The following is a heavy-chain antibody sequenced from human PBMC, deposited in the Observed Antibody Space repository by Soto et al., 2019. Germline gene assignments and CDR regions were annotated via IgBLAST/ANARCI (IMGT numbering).Heavy chain of an antibody. V-gene: IGHV3-9*01. CDR2: ISWNSGRF. Sequence: EVQLVESGGGLVQPGRSLRLSCSASGFTFDDYAMHWVRQAPGKGLEWVSGISWNSGRFGYADSVKGRFTISRDNAKNSLYLQMDSLRAEDTALYYCAKDGGYSSSGGCYFDYWGQGTLVTVSS. CDR1: GFTFDDYA. CDR3: AKDGGYSSSGGCYFDY. J-gene: IGHJ4*02. D-gene: IGHD6-13*01.